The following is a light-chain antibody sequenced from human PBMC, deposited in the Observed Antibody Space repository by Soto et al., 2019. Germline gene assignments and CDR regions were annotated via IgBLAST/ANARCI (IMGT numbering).Light chain of an antibody. J-gene: IGKJ1*01. Sequence: DIVMTQSPDSLAVSLGERATINCKSSQSVLYSSNNKNYLAWYQQRPRQPPKLLIYWASTRESGVPDRFSGSGSGTDFTLTISSLQAEDVAVYYCHQYYSPPLTFGQATKVEIK. CDR2: WAS. CDR1: QSVLYSSNNKNY. CDR3: HQYYSPPLT. V-gene: IGKV4-1*01.